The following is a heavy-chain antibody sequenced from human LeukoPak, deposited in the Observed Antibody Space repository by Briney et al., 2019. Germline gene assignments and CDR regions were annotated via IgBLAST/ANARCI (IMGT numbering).Heavy chain of an antibody. Sequence: GGSLRLSCAASGFTFSSYAMHWVRQAPGKGLEWVAVISYDGSNKYYADSVKGRFTISRDNSKNTLYLQMNSLRAEDTAVYYCARRRSSGWLDNWGQGTLVTVSS. V-gene: IGHV3-30-3*01. D-gene: IGHD6-19*01. CDR3: ARRRSSGWLDN. CDR2: ISYDGSNK. J-gene: IGHJ5*02. CDR1: GFTFSSYA.